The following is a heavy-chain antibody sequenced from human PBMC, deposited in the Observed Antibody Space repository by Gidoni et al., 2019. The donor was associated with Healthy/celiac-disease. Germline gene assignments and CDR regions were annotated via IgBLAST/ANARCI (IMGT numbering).Heavy chain of an antibody. D-gene: IGHD2-2*01. V-gene: IGHV1-69*01. CDR3: ARGGGQDIVVVPAAYYMDV. CDR2: IIPIFGTA. CDR1: GGTFSSYA. J-gene: IGHJ6*03. Sequence: QVQLVQSGAEVKKPGSSVKVYCKASGGTFSSYAISWVRQAPGQRLEWMGGIIPIFGTANYAQKFQGRVTITADESTSTAYMELSSLRSEDTAVYCCARGGGQDIVVVPAAYYMDVWGKGTTVTVSS.